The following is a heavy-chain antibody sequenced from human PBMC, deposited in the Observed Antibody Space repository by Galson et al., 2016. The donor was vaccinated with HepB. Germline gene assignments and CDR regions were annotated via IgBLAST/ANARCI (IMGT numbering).Heavy chain of an antibody. Sequence: SLRLSCAASGFTFSSYAITRVRQAPGKGLEWVVAISGAGGSTSYADSVKGRLTVSRDNSLNMVYLQMDNLRVDDTGVYYCARTPPREQWLVHPFEFWGQGALVIVPS. V-gene: IGHV3-23*01. CDR3: ARTPPREQWLVHPFEF. CDR2: ISGAGGST. CDR1: GFTFSSYA. J-gene: IGHJ4*02. D-gene: IGHD6-19*01.